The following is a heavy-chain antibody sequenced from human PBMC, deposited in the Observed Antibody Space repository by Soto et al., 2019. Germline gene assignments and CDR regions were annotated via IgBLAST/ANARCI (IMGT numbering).Heavy chain of an antibody. D-gene: IGHD3-22*01. CDR3: ARGKRPGYYDSSGYKVYYYYGMDV. CDR2: IIPIFGTA. J-gene: IGHJ6*02. CDR1: GGTFSSYA. Sequence: SVKVSCKASGGTFSSYAISWVRQAPGQGLEWMGGIIPIFGTANYAQKFQGRVTITADESTSTAYMELSSLRSEDTAVYYCARGKRPGYYDSSGYKVYYYYGMDVWGQGTTVTVSS. V-gene: IGHV1-69*13.